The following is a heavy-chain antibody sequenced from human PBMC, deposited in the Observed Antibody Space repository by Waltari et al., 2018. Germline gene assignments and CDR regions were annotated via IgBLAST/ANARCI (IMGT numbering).Heavy chain of an antibody. D-gene: IGHD1-1*01. J-gene: IGHJ4*02. CDR1: AGSFNDYY. CDR2: IHYSGST. Sequence: QVQLQESGPGLVKPSETLSLTCPISAGSFNDYYGCWVRQPPGKGLEWLGYIHYSGSTYSSPSFKSRVTMSIDTSKNQFSLNLSSVSAADTAVYYCARDAATGYFDSWGQGTLVTVSS. CDR3: ARDAATGYFDS. V-gene: IGHV4-59*01.